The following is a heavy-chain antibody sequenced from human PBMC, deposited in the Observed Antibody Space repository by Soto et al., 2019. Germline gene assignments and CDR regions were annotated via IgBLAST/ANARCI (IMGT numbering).Heavy chain of an antibody. CDR1: GFTFNTYD. CDR3: VRSGTARLLRHSWFDT. D-gene: IGHD2-21*01. J-gene: IGHJ5*01. Sequence: EVQLVESGGGLVKPGGSLRLSCAASGFTFNTYDMNWVRQAPGKGLEWVSSITTSSPYIYYADSLKGRITISRDNAKNSLFLQMNSLRAEDTAVYYCVRSGTARLLRHSWFDTWGHGTLVTVSS. CDR2: ITTSSPYI. V-gene: IGHV3-21*01.